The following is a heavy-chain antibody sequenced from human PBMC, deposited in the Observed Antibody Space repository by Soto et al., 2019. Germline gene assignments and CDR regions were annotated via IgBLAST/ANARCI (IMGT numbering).Heavy chain of an antibody. CDR3: AKEVYSSSWNYYYYGMDV. Sequence: GGSLRLSCAASGFTFSSYSMNWVRQAPGKGLEWVSSISSSSSYIYYADSVKGRFTISRDNAKNTLYLQMNSLRAEDTAVYYCAKEVYSSSWNYYYYGMDVWGQGTTVTVSS. CDR2: ISSSSSYI. J-gene: IGHJ6*02. V-gene: IGHV3-21*04. CDR1: GFTFSSYS. D-gene: IGHD6-13*01.